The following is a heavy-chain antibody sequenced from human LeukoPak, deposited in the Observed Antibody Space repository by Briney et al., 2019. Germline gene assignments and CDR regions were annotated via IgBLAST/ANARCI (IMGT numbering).Heavy chain of an antibody. CDR1: GGSISSSGYY. CDR3: ARHEYGGSYYGLSWFDP. V-gene: IGHV4-39*01. CDR2: IYYSGST. J-gene: IGHJ5*02. D-gene: IGHD1-26*01. Sequence: SETLSLTCTVSGGSISSSGYYWGWIRQPPGKGLEWIASIYYSGSTYYNPSLKSRVTISVDTSKNQLSLKLSSLTAADTAVYYCARHEYGGSYYGLSWFDPWGQGTLVTVSS.